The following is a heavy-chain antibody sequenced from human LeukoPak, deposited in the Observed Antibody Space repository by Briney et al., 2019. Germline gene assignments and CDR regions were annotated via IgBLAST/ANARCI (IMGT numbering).Heavy chain of an antibody. Sequence: ASVKVSCKASGGIFRSHGISWVRQAPGQGLEWMGGIIPIFGTANYAQKFQGRVTITADESTGTAYMELSSLRSEDTAVYYCAREWGGSYRPFDYWGQGTLVTVSS. CDR3: AREWGGSYRPFDY. D-gene: IGHD1-26*01. V-gene: IGHV1-69*13. CDR2: IIPIFGTA. J-gene: IGHJ4*02. CDR1: GGIFRSHG.